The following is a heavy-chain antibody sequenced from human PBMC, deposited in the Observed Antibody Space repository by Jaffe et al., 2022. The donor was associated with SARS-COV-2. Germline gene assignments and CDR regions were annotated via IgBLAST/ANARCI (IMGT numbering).Heavy chain of an antibody. V-gene: IGHV3-21*01. CDR1: GFTFSSYS. D-gene: IGHD6-19*01. CDR2: ISSSSSYI. CDR3: ARDGRSHILAVAGAFDY. J-gene: IGHJ4*02. Sequence: EVQLVESGGGLVKPGGSLRLSCAASGFTFSSYSMNWVRQAPGKGLEWVSSISSSSSYIYYADSVKGRFTISRDNAKNSLYLQMNSLRAEDTAVYYCARDGRSHILAVAGAFDYWGQGTLVTVSS.